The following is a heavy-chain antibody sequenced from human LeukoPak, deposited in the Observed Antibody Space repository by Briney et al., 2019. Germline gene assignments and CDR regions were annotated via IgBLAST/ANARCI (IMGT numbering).Heavy chain of an antibody. CDR2: INHSGST. D-gene: IGHD3-9*01. J-gene: IGHJ4*02. V-gene: IGHV4-34*01. Sequence: SETLSLTCAVYGGSFSGYYWSWIRQPPGKGLEWIGKINHSGSTNYYPSLKSRVTISVDTSKNQFSLKLSSVTAADTAVYYCARGGRYYDILTTRRNYFDYWGQGTLVTVSS. CDR1: GGSFSGYY. CDR3: ARGGRYYDILTTRRNYFDY.